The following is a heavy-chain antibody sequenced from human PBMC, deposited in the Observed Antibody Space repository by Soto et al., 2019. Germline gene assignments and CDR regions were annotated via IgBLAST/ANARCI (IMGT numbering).Heavy chain of an antibody. Sequence: PGGSLRLSCAASGFTFSNYAMHWVRQTPGKGLEWVAVISYDGSHKYYADSVKGRFTISRDNSKNTLSLQMNSLRTEDTAVYFCARDYSGSGNYYKCLDYWGQGTLVTVSS. D-gene: IGHD3-10*01. CDR2: ISYDGSHK. J-gene: IGHJ4*02. CDR3: ARDYSGSGNYYKCLDY. CDR1: GFTFSNYA. V-gene: IGHV3-30-3*01.